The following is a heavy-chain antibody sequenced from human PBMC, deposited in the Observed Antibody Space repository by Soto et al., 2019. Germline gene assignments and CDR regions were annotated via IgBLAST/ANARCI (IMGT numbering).Heavy chain of an antibody. Sequence: AVKVSCKASGGSFSNYAISWVRRAPGQGLEWMGAIIPIFGVPNYAQNFRGRVTITADDSTSTAYMELSSLTSEDTATYFCARDVDSGYESPNYNYYGMAVWGQGTTVTVSS. J-gene: IGHJ6*02. CDR2: IIPIFGVP. V-gene: IGHV1-69*13. CDR1: GGSFSNYA. D-gene: IGHD5-12*01. CDR3: ARDVDSGYESPNYNYYGMAV.